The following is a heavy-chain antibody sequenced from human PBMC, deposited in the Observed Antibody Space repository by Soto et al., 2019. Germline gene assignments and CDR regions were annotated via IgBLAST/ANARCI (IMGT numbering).Heavy chain of an antibody. J-gene: IGHJ6*02. CDR2: IWYDGSNK. D-gene: IGHD2-2*01. V-gene: IGHV3-33*01. Sequence: QLQLVESGGGVVQPGRSLRLSCAASGFTFSSYGMHWVRQAPGKGLEWVAVIWYDGSNKYYADSVKGRFTTSWDRAKNSLFLQMNTLSAEDTAVYYCATGVVPAAKWGYYSYGIDVWGRGTTVTVSS. CDR3: ATGVVPAAKWGYYSYGIDV. CDR1: GFTFSSYG.